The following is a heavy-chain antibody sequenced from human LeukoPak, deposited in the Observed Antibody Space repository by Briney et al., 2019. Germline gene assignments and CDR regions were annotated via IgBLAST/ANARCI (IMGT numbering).Heavy chain of an antibody. V-gene: IGHV1-69*04. CDR1: GGTFSSYA. D-gene: IGHD1/OR15-1a*01. CDR2: IIPIFGIA. Sequence: SVKVSCKASGGTFSSYAISWGRQAPGQGLEWMGRIIPIFGIANYAQKFQGRVTITADKSTSTAYMELSSLRSEDTAVYYCARDQKNKPFDYWGQGTLVTVSS. CDR3: ARDQKNKPFDY. J-gene: IGHJ4*02.